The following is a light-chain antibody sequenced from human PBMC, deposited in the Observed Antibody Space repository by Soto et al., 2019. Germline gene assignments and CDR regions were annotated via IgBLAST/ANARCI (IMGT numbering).Light chain of an antibody. CDR3: MQGTHWPIT. J-gene: IGKJ5*01. CDR1: QSLVHSDGIAY. V-gene: IGKV2-30*02. Sequence: DVVMTQSPLSLPVTLGQPASISCRSNQSLVHSDGIAYFSWFQQRPGRSPRXXIYKVSNRDSGVPARFSGSGSGTDFALKISRGEAGDVGVYYCMQGTHWPITFGQGTRLEIK. CDR2: KVS.